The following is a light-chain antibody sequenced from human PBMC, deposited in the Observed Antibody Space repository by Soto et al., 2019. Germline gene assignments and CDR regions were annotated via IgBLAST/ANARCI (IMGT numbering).Light chain of an antibody. CDR2: DAS. V-gene: IGKV1-5*01. Sequence: DVQMTQSPSTLSASVGDRVTITCRASQSISTWLACYQQKPGRAPKLLMFDASNLQSGVPSRFTGDGSGTEFSLTIASLQPDDFGTYYCQQYKSYPWTFGQGTKVDI. CDR3: QQYKSYPWT. J-gene: IGKJ1*01. CDR1: QSISTW.